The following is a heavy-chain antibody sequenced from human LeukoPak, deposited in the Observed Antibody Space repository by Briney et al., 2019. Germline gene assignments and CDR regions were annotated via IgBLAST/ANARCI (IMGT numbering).Heavy chain of an antibody. CDR2: IYYSGST. D-gene: IGHD6-13*01. CDR1: GGSISSGGYY. J-gene: IGHJ6*03. Sequence: SQTLSLTCTVSGGSISSGGYYWSWIRQHPGKGLEWIGYIYYSGSTYYNPSLKSRVTISVDTSKNQFSLKLSSVPAADTAVYYCARALAAAGTYYYYMDGWGKGTTVTVSS. CDR3: ARALAAAGTYYYYMDG. V-gene: IGHV4-31*03.